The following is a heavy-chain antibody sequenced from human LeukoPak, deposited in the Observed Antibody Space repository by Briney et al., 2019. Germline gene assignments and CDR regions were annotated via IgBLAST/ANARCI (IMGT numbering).Heavy chain of an antibody. J-gene: IGHJ4*02. CDR1: GGSFSDSY. V-gene: IGHV4-34*01. CDR2: IHASGRA. CDR3: ARKSYYSAPGSYYKKGHFDY. Sequence: PSETLSLTCAVYGGSFSDSYWTWIRQPPGQGLEWVGEIHASGRAHYNPSLKSRVTMSVDTSKNYFSLTLSSVTAADTAFYYCARKSYYSAPGSYYKKGHFDYWGQGTLVTVSS. D-gene: IGHD3-10*01.